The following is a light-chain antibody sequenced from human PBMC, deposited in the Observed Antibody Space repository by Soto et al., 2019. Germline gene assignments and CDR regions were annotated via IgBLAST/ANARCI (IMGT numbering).Light chain of an antibody. CDR1: QSVSSSY. Sequence: EIVLTQSPGTLSLSPGERATLSCRASQSVSSSYLAWYQQKPGQAPRLLIYAASSRATGIPDRFSGSGSGTDFTLTIIRLEPEDFAVYYCQQYGSSPGTFGQGTKVEIK. CDR2: AAS. CDR3: QQYGSSPGT. J-gene: IGKJ1*01. V-gene: IGKV3-20*01.